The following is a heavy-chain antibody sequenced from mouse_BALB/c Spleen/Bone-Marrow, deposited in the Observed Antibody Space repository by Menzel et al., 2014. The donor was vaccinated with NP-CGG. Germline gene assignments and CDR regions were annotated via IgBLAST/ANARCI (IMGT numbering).Heavy chain of an antibody. Sequence: EVQLVESGGGLVQPGGSLKLSCATSGFTFSDYYMYWVLRTPEKRLEWVAYISNGGGSTYYPDTVKGRFTISRDNAKNTLYPRMSRLKSEDTAMYYCARHNYDETWFAYWGQGTLVTVSA. CDR3: ARHNYDETWFAY. J-gene: IGHJ3*01. CDR2: ISNGGGST. CDR1: GFTFSDYY. V-gene: IGHV5-12*02. D-gene: IGHD2-4*01.